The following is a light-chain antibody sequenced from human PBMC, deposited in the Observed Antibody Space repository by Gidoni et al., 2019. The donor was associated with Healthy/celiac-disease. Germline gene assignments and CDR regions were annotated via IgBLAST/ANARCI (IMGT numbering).Light chain of an antibody. CDR1: QSVSSY. Sequence: EIVLTQYPATLSLSPGERATPSCRASQSVSSYLAWYQQKPDQAPRLLIYDASNRATGIPAGFSGSGSETDFTLTISRLEPEDFAVYYCRQRSNWPPLPFGGGTKVEIK. CDR3: RQRSNWPPLP. CDR2: DAS. J-gene: IGKJ4*01. V-gene: IGKV3-11*01.